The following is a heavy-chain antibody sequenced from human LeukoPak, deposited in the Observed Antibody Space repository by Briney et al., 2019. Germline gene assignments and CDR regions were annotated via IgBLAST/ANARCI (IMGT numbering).Heavy chain of an antibody. D-gene: IGHD3-10*01. Sequence: SETLSLTCTVSGGSISSSSYYWGWIRQPPGKGLEWIGIIYYSGSTYYNPSLKSRVTLSVDTSKNQFSLKLSSVTAADTAVYYCARHGSATYYYGSGSPGYNWFDPWGQGTLVTVSS. CDR3: ARHGSATYYYGSGSPGYNWFDP. CDR1: GGSISSSSYY. J-gene: IGHJ5*02. CDR2: IYYSGST. V-gene: IGHV4-39*01.